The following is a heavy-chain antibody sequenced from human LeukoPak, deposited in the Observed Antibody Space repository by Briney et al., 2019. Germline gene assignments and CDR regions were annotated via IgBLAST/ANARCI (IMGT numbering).Heavy chain of an antibody. CDR2: INPYSGGT. D-gene: IGHD5-24*01. Sequence: ASVKVSCKASGYTFSDYYMHWVRQAPGQGLEWMGRINPYSGGTNYAQKFQGRVTMTSDTSISTAYMELSRLGSDDTAVYHCARVGDEMGVDSWGQGTLVTVSS. J-gene: IGHJ4*02. V-gene: IGHV1-2*06. CDR1: GYTFSDYY. CDR3: ARVGDEMGVDS.